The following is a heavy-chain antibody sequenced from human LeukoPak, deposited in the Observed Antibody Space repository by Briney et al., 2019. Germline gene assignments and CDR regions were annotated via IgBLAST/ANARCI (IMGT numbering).Heavy chain of an antibody. CDR3: AKGGTGSTDWFDP. Sequence: GGSLRLSCTASGXTFSSYAMSWVRQAPGKGLEWVSTIRGSGGTTYYADSVKGRFTISRDNSKNTLYLQMSSLRADDTAIYYCAKGGTGSTDWFDPWGRGTLVTVSS. J-gene: IGHJ5*02. V-gene: IGHV3-23*01. CDR2: IRGSGGTT. D-gene: IGHD1-7*01. CDR1: GXTFSSYA.